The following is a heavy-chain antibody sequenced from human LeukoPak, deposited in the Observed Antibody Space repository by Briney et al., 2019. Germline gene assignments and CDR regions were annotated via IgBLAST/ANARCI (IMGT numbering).Heavy chain of an antibody. V-gene: IGHV4-30-4*07. CDR3: ASSRDGYNSGYFDY. D-gene: IGHD5-24*01. Sequence: SETLSLTCAVSGDSISSGGYSWRWVRQTPGKGLEWIAYIHDSGSTYNNPSLKSRLSISIDTSKNQFSLKLNSLTAADTAAYYCASSRDGYNSGYFDYWGQGTLVTVSS. CDR1: GDSISSGGYS. CDR2: IHDSGST. J-gene: IGHJ4*02.